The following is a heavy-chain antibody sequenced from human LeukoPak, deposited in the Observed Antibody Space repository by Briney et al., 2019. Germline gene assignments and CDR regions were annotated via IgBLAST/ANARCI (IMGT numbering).Heavy chain of an antibody. CDR3: AKGDYSGSYYFDY. D-gene: IGHD1-26*01. CDR2: SGSGGST. V-gene: IGHV3-23*01. CDR1: GFIFSSYG. J-gene: IGHJ4*02. Sequence: PGGSLRLSCAVSGFIFSSYGMSWVRQAPGKGLEWVSVSGSGGSTYYADSVKSRFTISRDNSKNTLYLQMNSLRAEDTAVYYCAKGDYSGSYYFDYWGQGTLVTVSS.